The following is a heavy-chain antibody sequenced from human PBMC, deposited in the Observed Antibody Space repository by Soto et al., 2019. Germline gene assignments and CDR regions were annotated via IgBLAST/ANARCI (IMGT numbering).Heavy chain of an antibody. CDR3: ARSQGSSTSLEIYYYYYYGMDV. V-gene: IGHV1-69*13. CDR2: IIPISGTA. J-gene: IGHJ6*02. D-gene: IGHD2-2*01. CDR1: GCTFSSYV. Sequence: SVKVSCKASGCTFSSYVISWVRQAPGQGLEWMGGIIPISGTANYAQKFQGRVTITADESTSTAYMELSSLRSEDTAVYYCARSQGSSTSLEIYYYYYYGMDVWGQGTTVTVSS.